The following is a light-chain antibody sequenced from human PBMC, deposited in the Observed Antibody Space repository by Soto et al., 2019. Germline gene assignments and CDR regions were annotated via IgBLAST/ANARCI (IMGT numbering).Light chain of an antibody. CDR3: QPYNNWPLT. CDR1: QGIGDT. Sequence: EVVMRQSPATLSVSPGDGATLSCRASQGIGDTLAWYQHKPGQTPRLLIYDTSTRATGVPTRFSGSRSGAEFTLTIHSLQSEDFAVYYCQPYNNWPLTFGGGTKVEIK. J-gene: IGKJ4*01. CDR2: DTS. V-gene: IGKV3-15*01.